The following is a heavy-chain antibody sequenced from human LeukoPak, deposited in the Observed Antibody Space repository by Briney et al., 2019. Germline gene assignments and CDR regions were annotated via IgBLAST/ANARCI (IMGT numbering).Heavy chain of an antibody. CDR3: ARTGYCSGGSCYHYYYYYMDV. J-gene: IGHJ6*03. CDR2: IYTGGST. V-gene: IGHV4-61*02. CDR1: GGSISSRSYY. D-gene: IGHD2-15*01. Sequence: PSETLSLTCTVSGGSISSRSYYWSWIRQPAGKGLEWIGRIYTGGSTNYNPSLKSRVTISVDTSKNQFSLKLSSVTAADTAVYYCARTGYCSGGSCYHYYYYYMDVWGKGTTVTISS.